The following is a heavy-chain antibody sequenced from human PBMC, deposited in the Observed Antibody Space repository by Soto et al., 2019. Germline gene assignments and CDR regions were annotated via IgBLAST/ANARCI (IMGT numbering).Heavy chain of an antibody. CDR2: ISGSGGIT. D-gene: IGHD3-10*01. Sequence: PGGSLRLSCAASGFTFSSYAMSWVRQAPGKGLEWVSAISGSGGITYYADSVKGRFTISRDNSKNTLYLQMNSLRAEDTAVYYCERWNNAITERITLVRGGPTGYWGQANLVTVS. V-gene: IGHV3-23*01. CDR1: GFTFSSYA. CDR3: ERWNNAITERITLVRGGPTGY. J-gene: IGHJ4*02.